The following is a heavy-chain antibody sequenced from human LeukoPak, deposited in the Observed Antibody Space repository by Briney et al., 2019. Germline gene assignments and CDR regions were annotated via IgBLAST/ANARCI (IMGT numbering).Heavy chain of an antibody. J-gene: IGHJ4*02. CDR3: TRGPGYDYVWGTYRADY. V-gene: IGHV3-64*01. Sequence: GGSLRLSCSASGFIFYSYAMHWVRQAPGRGLEYVAAITSSGSSTFHANSVKGRFTISRDNSKNTLYLQMGSPRPEDMAVYFCTRGPGYDYVWGTYRADYWGQGTLVTVSS. CDR1: GFIFYSYA. D-gene: IGHD3-16*02. CDR2: ITSSGSST.